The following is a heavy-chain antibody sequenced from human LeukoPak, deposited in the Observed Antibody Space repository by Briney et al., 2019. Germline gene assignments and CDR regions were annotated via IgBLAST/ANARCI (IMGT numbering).Heavy chain of an antibody. V-gene: IGHV3-74*01. Sequence: GGSLRLSCAASGFTFSSYWMHWVRQAPGKGLVWVSRINSDESSTSYADSVKGRFTISSDNAKNMLYLQMNSLRAEDTAVYYCARVKFAGDYPLDYWGQGTLVTVSS. CDR2: INSDESST. D-gene: IGHD4-17*01. CDR1: GFTFSSYW. CDR3: ARVKFAGDYPLDY. J-gene: IGHJ4*02.